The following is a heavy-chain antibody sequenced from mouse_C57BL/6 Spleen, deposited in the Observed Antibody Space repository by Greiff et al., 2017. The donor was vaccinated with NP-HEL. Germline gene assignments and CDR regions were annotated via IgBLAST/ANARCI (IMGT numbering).Heavy chain of an antibody. V-gene: IGHV14-4*01. J-gene: IGHJ4*01. CDR3: TTGSSVMDY. Sequence: EVHLVESGAELVRPGASVKLSCTASGFNIKDDYMHWVKQRPEQGLEWIGWIDPENGDTEYASKFQGKATITADTSSNTAYLQLSSLTSEDTAVYYCTTGSSVMDYWGQGTSVTVSS. CDR2: IDPENGDT. CDR1: GFNIKDDY. D-gene: IGHD3-2*02.